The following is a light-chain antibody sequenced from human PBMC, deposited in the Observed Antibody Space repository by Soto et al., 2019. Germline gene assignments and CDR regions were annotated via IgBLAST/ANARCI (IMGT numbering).Light chain of an antibody. CDR2: GAS. V-gene: IGKV3-20*01. Sequence: EIVLTQSPGTLSLSPGERATLSCRASQSVSSSYLAWYQQKPGQAPRLLIYGASSRATGIPDRFSSSGSGTDFTLTISRLEPEDFAVYYCQQYGTSVPITFGQGTRQEIK. CDR1: QSVSSSY. J-gene: IGKJ5*01. CDR3: QQYGTSVPIT.